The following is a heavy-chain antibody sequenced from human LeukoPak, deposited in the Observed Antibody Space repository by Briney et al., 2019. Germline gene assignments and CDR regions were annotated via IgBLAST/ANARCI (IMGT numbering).Heavy chain of an antibody. V-gene: IGHV4-34*12. J-gene: IGHJ4*02. D-gene: IGHD2/OR15-2a*01. CDR2: IIHSGST. CDR1: GGSLRGYY. Sequence: SETLSLTCTVYGGSLRGYYWTWIRQPPGKGLEWIGEIIHSGSTNYNPSLKSRVTISIDTSKNRFSLNLGSVTAADTAVYYCARLIVPPTRPIDYWGQGTLVTVSS. CDR3: ARLIVPPTRPIDY.